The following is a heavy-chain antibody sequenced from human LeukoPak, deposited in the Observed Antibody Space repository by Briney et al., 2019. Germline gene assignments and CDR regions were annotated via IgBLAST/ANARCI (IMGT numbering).Heavy chain of an antibody. Sequence: SETLSLTCTVSGGSISSGGYYWSWIRQHPGKGLEWIGYIYYSGSTYYNPSLKSRVTISVDTSKNQFSLKLSSVTAADTAVYYCARTLLYGSGSYFGFDPWGQGTLVTVSS. CDR3: ARTLLYGSGSYFGFDP. CDR2: IYYSGST. J-gene: IGHJ5*02. D-gene: IGHD3-10*01. CDR1: GGSISSGGYY. V-gene: IGHV4-31*03.